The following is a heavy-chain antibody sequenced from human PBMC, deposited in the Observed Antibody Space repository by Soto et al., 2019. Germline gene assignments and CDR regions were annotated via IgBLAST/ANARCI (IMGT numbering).Heavy chain of an antibody. CDR3: AREVYDFWSGYYMYYYGMDV. V-gene: IGHV3-74*01. CDR2: INSDGSST. J-gene: IGHJ6*02. CDR1: GFTFSSYW. D-gene: IGHD3-3*01. Sequence: EVQLVESGGGLVQPGGSLRLSCAASGFTFSSYWMHWVRQAPGKGLVWVSRINSDGSSTSYADSVKGRFTIPRDNAKNTLYLQMNSLRAEDTAVYYCAREVYDFWSGYYMYYYGMDVWGQGTTVTVSS.